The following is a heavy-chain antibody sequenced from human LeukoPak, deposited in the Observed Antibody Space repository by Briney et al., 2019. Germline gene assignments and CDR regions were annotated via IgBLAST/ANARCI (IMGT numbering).Heavy chain of an antibody. CDR2: IHSGGDT. J-gene: IGHJ6*02. V-gene: IGHV3-53*01. CDR1: GFTFSSYA. Sequence: QPGRSLRLSCAASGFTFSSYAMHWVRQAPGKGLEWVSVIHSGGDTYYADSVIGRFSISRDNSKNTLYLQMNSLRSEDTAVYYCWLHYGLDVWGQGTTVTVSS. D-gene: IGHD5-12*01. CDR3: WLHYGLDV.